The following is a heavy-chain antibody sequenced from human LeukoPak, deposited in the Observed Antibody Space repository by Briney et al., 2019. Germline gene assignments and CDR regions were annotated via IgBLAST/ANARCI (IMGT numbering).Heavy chain of an antibody. CDR3: ARASTNCSSTSCLVYYFDY. D-gene: IGHD2-2*01. CDR1: GGSISSYY. Sequence: SETLSLTCTVSGGSISSYYWSWIRQPPGKGLEWIGYIYYSGSTNYNPSLKSRVTISVDTSMNQFSLKLSSVTAADTAVYYCARASTNCSSTSCLVYYFDYWGQGTLVTVSS. V-gene: IGHV4-59*01. CDR2: IYYSGST. J-gene: IGHJ4*02.